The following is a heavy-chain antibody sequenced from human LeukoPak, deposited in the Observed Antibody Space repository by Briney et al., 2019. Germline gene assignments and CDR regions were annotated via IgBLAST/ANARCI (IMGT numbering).Heavy chain of an antibody. J-gene: IGHJ3*02. D-gene: IGHD3-22*01. CDR2: FYPEDGET. V-gene: IGHV1-24*01. CDR1: GYTLTELS. CDR3: ATARAVVMTTDAFDI. Sequence: ASVNVSREVCGYTLTELSMHWVRHAPGKGLEWMGGFYPEDGETNYAQKFQGRVTLTEDTSTDTAYMGLSRLRSEDTAVYYCATARAVVMTTDAFDIWGQGTMVTVSS.